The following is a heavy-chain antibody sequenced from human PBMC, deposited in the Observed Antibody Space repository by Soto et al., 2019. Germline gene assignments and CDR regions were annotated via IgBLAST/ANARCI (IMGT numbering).Heavy chain of an antibody. D-gene: IGHD3-10*01. CDR2: IIPIFGTA. CDR1: GCTFSSYA. Sequence: QVQLVQSGAEVKKPGSSVKVSCKASGCTFSSYAISWVRQSPGQGLAWMGGIIPIFGTANYAQKFQGRVTITAGETKSTAYMELSSLRSEGTAVYYCARVYYGSVREYYYYGMDVWGQGTTVTVSS. J-gene: IGHJ6*02. CDR3: ARVYYGSVREYYYYGMDV. V-gene: IGHV1-69*12.